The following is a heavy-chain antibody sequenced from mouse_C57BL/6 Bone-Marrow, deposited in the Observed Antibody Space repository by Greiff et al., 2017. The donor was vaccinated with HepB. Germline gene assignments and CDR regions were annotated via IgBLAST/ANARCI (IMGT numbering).Heavy chain of an antibody. CDR1: GYTFTNYW. J-gene: IGHJ3*01. D-gene: IGHD2-3*01. V-gene: IGHV1-63*01. CDR2: IYPGGGYT. CDR3: ARDEDGYLFAY. Sequence: QVQLKQSGAELVRPGTSVKMSCKASGYTFTNYWIGWAKQRPGHGLEWIGDIYPGGGYTNYNEKFKGKATLTADKSSSTAYMQFSSLTSEDSAIYYCARDEDGYLFAYWGQGTLVTVSA.